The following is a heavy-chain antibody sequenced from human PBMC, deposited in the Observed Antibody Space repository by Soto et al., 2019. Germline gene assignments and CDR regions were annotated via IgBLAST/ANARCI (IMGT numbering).Heavy chain of an antibody. Sequence: GESLKISCQCFGYTFSNFWIGWVRQLPGKGLEWMGIIYPGDHETRYSPSFHGKVTISADKSINTAYLQWNSLEASDTAFYFCARSPRSSPYFDYRGQGALVTVSS. J-gene: IGHJ4*02. D-gene: IGHD6-13*01. CDR1: GYTFSNFW. CDR2: IYPGDHET. V-gene: IGHV5-51*01. CDR3: ARSPRSSPYFDY.